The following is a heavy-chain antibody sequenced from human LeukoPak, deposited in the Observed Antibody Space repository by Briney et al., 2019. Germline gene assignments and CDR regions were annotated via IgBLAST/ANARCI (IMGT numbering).Heavy chain of an antibody. J-gene: IGHJ4*02. CDR3: ARLGTSATYFEF. V-gene: IGHV5-51*01. CDR1: GYSFIRNW. D-gene: IGHD2-15*01. Sequence: GESLKISCKGSGYSFIRNWIGWVRQMPGKGLEWMAIIYPGYSDTRYSPSFQGQVTISADKSISTAYLQWSSLTASDTAMYYCARLGTSATYFEFWGQGTLVTVSS. CDR2: IYPGYSDT.